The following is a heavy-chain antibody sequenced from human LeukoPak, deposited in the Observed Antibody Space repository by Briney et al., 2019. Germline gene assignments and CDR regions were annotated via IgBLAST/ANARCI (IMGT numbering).Heavy chain of an antibody. Sequence: PSETLSLTCTVSGGSLSSYYWSWVRQPPGKGLEWIGYIYYSGTSKYNSSLKSRVTISVDTSKNQFSLKLGSVTAADTAVYYCARVPYVYYYYGMDVWGQGTTVTVSS. CDR1: GGSLSSYY. V-gene: IGHV4-59*08. CDR2: IYYSGTS. D-gene: IGHD3-16*01. J-gene: IGHJ6*02. CDR3: ARVPYVYYYYGMDV.